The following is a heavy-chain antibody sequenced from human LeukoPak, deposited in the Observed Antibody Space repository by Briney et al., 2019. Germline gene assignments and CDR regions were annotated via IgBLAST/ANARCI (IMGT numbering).Heavy chain of an antibody. CDR3: ARVSPRVTSYYYYGMDV. D-gene: IGHD4-17*01. J-gene: IGHJ6*02. CDR1: GGSISSYH. Sequence: SETLSLTCTVSGGSISSYHWSWIRQPAGKGLEWIGRIYTSGSTNYNPSLKSRVTMSVDTSKNQFSLKLSSVTAADTAVYYCARVSPRVTSYYYYGMDVWGQGTTVTVSS. CDR2: IYTSGST. V-gene: IGHV4-4*07.